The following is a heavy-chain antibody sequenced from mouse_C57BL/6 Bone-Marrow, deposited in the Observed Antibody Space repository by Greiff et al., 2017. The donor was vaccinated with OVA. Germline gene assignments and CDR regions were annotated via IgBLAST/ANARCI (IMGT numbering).Heavy chain of an antibody. D-gene: IGHD1-1*01. CDR3: ANYGSNLPLHFDY. CDR1: GYTFTSYD. CDR2: IYPRDGST. V-gene: IGHV1-85*01. Sequence: QVQLKQSGPELVKPGASVKLSCKASGYTFTSYDINWVKQRPGQGLEWIGWIYPRDGSTKYNEKFKGKATLTVDTSSSTAYMELHSLTSEDSAVYFCANYGSNLPLHFDYWGQGTTLTVSS. J-gene: IGHJ2*01.